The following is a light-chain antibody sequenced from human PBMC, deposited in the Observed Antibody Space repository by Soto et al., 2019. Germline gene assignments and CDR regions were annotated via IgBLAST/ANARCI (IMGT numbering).Light chain of an antibody. CDR3: QQYGSSPLT. CDR1: QSVSSNF. J-gene: IGKJ4*01. Sequence: EIVLSQSPGTLSLSPGEGATLSCRASQSVSSNFLAWYQRKPGQAPMLLMYGASSRATGIPDRFSGSGSGTDFTLTISRLEPEDFAVYYCQQYGSSPLTFGGGTKVEIK. CDR2: GAS. V-gene: IGKV3-20*01.